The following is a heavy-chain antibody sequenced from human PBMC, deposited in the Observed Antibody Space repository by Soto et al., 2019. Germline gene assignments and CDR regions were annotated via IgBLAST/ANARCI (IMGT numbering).Heavy chain of an antibody. CDR1: GGSISSYY. CDR2: IYYSGST. CDR3: ARHVFGNRVQQRSGFDP. V-gene: IGHV4-59*08. J-gene: IGHJ5*02. D-gene: IGHD6-25*01. Sequence: SETLSLTCTVSGGSISSYYWSWIRQPPGKGLEWIGYIYYSGSTNYNPSLKSRVTISVDTSKNQFSLKLSSVTAADTAVYYCARHVFGNRVQQRSGFDPWGQGTLVTVSS.